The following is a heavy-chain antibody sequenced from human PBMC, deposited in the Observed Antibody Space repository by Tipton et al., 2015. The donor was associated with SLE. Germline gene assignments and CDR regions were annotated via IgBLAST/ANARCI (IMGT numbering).Heavy chain of an antibody. CDR1: GVSISDYY. Sequence: TLSLTCTVSGVSISDYYWSWIRQPPGRGLEWIGYIYNSGSTNYNPSLNSRVTMSVDTSKNHFSLKMISVTASDTAIYFCAREGWHVGVHVFDMWGQGTVVTVSS. CDR2: IYNSGST. CDR3: AREGWHVGVHVFDM. J-gene: IGHJ3*02. V-gene: IGHV4-4*08. D-gene: IGHD1-26*01.